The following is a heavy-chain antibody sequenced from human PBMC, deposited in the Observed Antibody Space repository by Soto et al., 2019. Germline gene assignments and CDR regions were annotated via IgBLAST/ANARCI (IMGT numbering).Heavy chain of an antibody. J-gene: IGHJ4*02. CDR2: ISGSGGST. V-gene: IGHV3-23*01. D-gene: IGHD1-26*01. CDR1: GFMFANYA. Sequence: GGSLRLSCAASGFMFANYAMGWVRQAPGEGLEWVSAISGSGGSTYYADSVKGRFTISRDNSKNTLYLQMNSLRAEDTAVYYCASPVGGYGLHAPFSYWGQGTLVTVSS. CDR3: ASPVGGYGLHAPFSY.